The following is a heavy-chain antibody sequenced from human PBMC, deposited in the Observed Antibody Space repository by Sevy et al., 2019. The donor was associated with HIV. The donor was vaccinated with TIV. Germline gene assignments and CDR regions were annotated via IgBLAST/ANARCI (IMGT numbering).Heavy chain of an antibody. J-gene: IGHJ3*02. V-gene: IGHV5-51*01. Sequence: GESLKISCKGSGYSFTSYWIGWVRQMPGKGLEWMGIIYPGDSDTRYSPSFQGQVTISADKSIGTAYLQWSGLKASDTAMYYCARRRIAAAGDDAFDIWGQGTMSPSPQ. D-gene: IGHD6-13*01. CDR1: GYSFTSYW. CDR3: ARRRIAAAGDDAFDI. CDR2: IYPGDSDT.